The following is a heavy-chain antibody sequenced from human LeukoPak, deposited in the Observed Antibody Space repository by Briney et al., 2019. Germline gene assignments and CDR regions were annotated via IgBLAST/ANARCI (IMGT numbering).Heavy chain of an antibody. V-gene: IGHV4-61*02. CDR2: IYTSGST. Sequence: SQTLSLTCTVSGGSISSGSYYWSWIRQPAGKGLEWIGRIYTSGSTNYNPSLKSRVTISVDTSKNQFSLKLSSVTAADTAVYYCARGTTVTTKGFDYWGQGTLVTVSS. CDR1: GGSISSGSYY. J-gene: IGHJ4*02. D-gene: IGHD4-17*01. CDR3: ARGTTVTTKGFDY.